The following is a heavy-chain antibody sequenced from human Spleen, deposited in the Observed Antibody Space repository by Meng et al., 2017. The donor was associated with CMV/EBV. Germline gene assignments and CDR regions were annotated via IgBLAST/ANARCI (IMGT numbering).Heavy chain of an antibody. V-gene: IGHV3-11*01. J-gene: IGHJ5*02. CDR1: GIIFESYS. Sequence: LRTSCAASGIIFESYSMNWIRQAPGKGLEWIAYISSSGRTIHYADSVKGRFTISRDNARNSVYLQLNGLRVDDTAVYYCADLVAGTPWGQGTLVTVSS. CDR2: ISSSGRTI. D-gene: IGHD5-12*01. CDR3: ADLVAGTP.